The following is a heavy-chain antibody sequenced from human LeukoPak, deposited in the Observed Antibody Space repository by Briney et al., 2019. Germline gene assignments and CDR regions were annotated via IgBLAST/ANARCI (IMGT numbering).Heavy chain of an antibody. CDR1: GGSISSHH. V-gene: IGHV4-59*08. CDR3: ARRYCSGGSCYSAFDY. CDR2: ISYSGST. J-gene: IGHJ4*02. Sequence: PSETLSLTCTVSGGSISSHHWSWIRQPPGKGLEWIGSISYSGSTTYNPSLKGRVTTSVDTSKNQFPLMLSSVSAADTAVYYCARRYCSGGSCYSAFDYWGQGALVAVSS. D-gene: IGHD2-15*01.